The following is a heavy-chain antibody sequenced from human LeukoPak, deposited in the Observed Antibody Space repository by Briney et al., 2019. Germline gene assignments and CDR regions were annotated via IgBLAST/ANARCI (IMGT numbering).Heavy chain of an antibody. D-gene: IGHD2-15*01. CDR2: INPNSGGT. J-gene: IGHJ4*02. CDR1: GYTFTAYY. CDR3: ARGDIYWDY. V-gene: IGHV1-2*02. Sequence: ASVKVSCKASGYTFTAYYLHWVRQAPGQGLEWMGWINPNSGGTNYAQKFQGRVTMIRDTSTSTVYMELSRLRSDDTAMYYCARGDIYWDYWGQGTQVSVSS.